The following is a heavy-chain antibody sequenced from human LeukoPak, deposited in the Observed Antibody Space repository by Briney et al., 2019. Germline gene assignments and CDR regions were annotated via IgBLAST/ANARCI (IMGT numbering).Heavy chain of an antibody. D-gene: IGHD4-17*01. J-gene: IGHJ4*02. Sequence: SETLSLTCAVSGYSISSGYYWGWIRQPPGKGLEWIGSIYHSGSTYYNPSLKSRVTISVDTSKNQFSLKLSSVTAADTAVYYCAKNKGYGDPFPDFDYWGQGTLVTVSS. CDR2: IYHSGST. CDR3: AKNKGYGDPFPDFDY. V-gene: IGHV4-38-2*01. CDR1: GYSISSGYY.